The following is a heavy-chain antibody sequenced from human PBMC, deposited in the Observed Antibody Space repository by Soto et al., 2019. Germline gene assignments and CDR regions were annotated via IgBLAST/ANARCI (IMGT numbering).Heavy chain of an antibody. J-gene: IGHJ5*02. D-gene: IGHD6-13*01. CDR3: ARDHWAAAGNWFDP. CDR1: GYTFTSYA. V-gene: IGHV1-3*01. CDR2: INAGNGNT. Sequence: QVKLVQSGAEVKKPAASVKVSCKASGYTFTSYAMHWVRQAPGQRLEWMGWINAGNGNTKYSQKFQGRVTITRDTSASTAYMELSSLRSEDTAVYYCARDHWAAAGNWFDPWGQGTLVTVSS.